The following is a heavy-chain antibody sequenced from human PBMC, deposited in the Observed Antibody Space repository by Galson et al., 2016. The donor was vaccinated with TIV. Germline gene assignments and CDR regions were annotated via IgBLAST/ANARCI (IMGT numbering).Heavy chain of an antibody. Sequence: SVKVSCKASGYTFTSYHVHWVRQAPGQGLEWMGSINPNSGGTNYARSFQGRVTITRDTSISTASMELSMLRSDDTATYYCARAATGVGDWYFDLWGRGTLVPVSS. D-gene: IGHD4-23*01. CDR2: INPNSGGT. CDR1: GYTFTSYH. V-gene: IGHV1-2*02. J-gene: IGHJ2*01. CDR3: ARAATGVGDWYFDL.